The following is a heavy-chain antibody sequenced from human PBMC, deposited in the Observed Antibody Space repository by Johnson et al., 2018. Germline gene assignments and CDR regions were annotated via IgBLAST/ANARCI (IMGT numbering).Heavy chain of an antibody. CDR2: INSKTAGGTT. CDR3: TTVRLGSFDI. D-gene: IGHD3-16*01. V-gene: IGHV3-15*07. CDR1: GFTFNNAW. Sequence: VQLVESGGGLVKPGGSLRLSCAASGFTFNNAWMNWVRQAPGKGLAWDGRINSKTAGGTTDYAAYVKGRFTISRDDSSNTLYLQMSSLKTEDTAMYYCTTVRLGSFDIWGQGTMVTVSS. J-gene: IGHJ3*02.